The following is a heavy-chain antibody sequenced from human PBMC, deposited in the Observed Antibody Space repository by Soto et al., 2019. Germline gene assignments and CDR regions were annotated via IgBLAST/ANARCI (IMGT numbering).Heavy chain of an antibody. D-gene: IGHD5-12*01. V-gene: IGHV3-48*01. CDR1: GFTFSSYS. CDR3: ARQPSGYDGLDRERTFDY. CDR2: ISSSSSTI. Sequence: GGSLRLSCAASGFTFSSYSMNWVRQAPGKGLEWVSYISSSSSTIYYADSVKGRFTISRDNAKNSLYLQMNSLRAEDTAVYYCARQPSGYDGLDRERTFDYWGQGTLVTVSS. J-gene: IGHJ4*02.